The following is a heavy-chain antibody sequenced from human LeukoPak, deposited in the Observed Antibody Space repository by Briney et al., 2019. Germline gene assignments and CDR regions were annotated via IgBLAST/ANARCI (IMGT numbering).Heavy chain of an antibody. D-gene: IGHD4-17*01. V-gene: IGHV1-8*03. CDR1: GFTFSGYF. J-gene: IGHJ4*02. CDR2: MNPNSGNT. Sequence: ASVKVSCKTSGFTFSGYFMHWVRQAPGQGLEWMGWMNPNSGNTGYAQKFQGRVTITRNTSISTAYMELSSLRSEDTAVYYCARDGGDYDDYWGQGTLVTVSS. CDR3: ARDGGDYDDY.